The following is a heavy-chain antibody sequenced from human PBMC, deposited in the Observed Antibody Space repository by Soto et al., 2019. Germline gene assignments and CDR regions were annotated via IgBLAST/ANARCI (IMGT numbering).Heavy chain of an antibody. D-gene: IGHD6-19*01. Sequence: SETLSLTCTVSGGSISSYYWSWIRQPPGKGLEWIGYIYYSGSTNYNPSLKSRVTISVDTSKNQFSLKLSSVTAADTAVYYCARATGIAVAGYYYVMDVWGQGTTVTVSS. CDR1: GGSISSYY. V-gene: IGHV4-59*01. CDR2: IYYSGST. J-gene: IGHJ6*02. CDR3: ARATGIAVAGYYYVMDV.